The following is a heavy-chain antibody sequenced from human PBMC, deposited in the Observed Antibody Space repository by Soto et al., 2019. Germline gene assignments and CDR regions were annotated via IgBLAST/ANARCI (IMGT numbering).Heavy chain of an antibody. CDR2: IWYDGSNK. J-gene: IGHJ4*02. CDR1: GFTFSSYD. V-gene: IGHV3-33*01. CDR3: ARDQPEYYDILTGYLIDY. D-gene: IGHD3-9*01. Sequence: PGGSLRLSCAASGFTFSSYDMHWVRQAPGKGLEWVAVIWYDGSNKYYADSVKGRFTISRDNSKNTLYLQMNSLRAEDTAVYYCARDQPEYYDILTGYLIDYWGQGTLVTVSS.